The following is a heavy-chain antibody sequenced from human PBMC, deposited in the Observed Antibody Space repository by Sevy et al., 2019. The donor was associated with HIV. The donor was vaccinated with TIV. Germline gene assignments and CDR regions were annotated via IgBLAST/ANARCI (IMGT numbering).Heavy chain of an antibody. Sequence: GGSLRLSCAASGFSFSIYWMSWVRQAPGKGLEWVATMKRDGSEEDYLDSVKGRFTISRDNAKNSLFLQMNSLSAEDSAVYYCVREGLGGYSYSLDYWGHGTLVTVSS. J-gene: IGHJ4*01. CDR1: GFSFSIYW. V-gene: IGHV3-7*01. D-gene: IGHD5-18*01. CDR3: VREGLGGYSYSLDY. CDR2: MKRDGSEE.